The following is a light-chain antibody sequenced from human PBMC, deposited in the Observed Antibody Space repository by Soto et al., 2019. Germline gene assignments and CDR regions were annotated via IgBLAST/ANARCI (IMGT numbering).Light chain of an antibody. CDR1: SSDVGCYNY. V-gene: IGLV2-14*01. J-gene: IGLJ2*01. CDR3: SSQGTSSTLV. Sequence: QSALTQPASVSGSPGQSITISCTGTSSDVGCYNYVSWYQQHPGKAPNLMIYDVSKRPSGVANRFSGSKSGNTASLTISGLQDDDAADYYCSSQGTSSTLVFGGGTKLTVL. CDR2: DVS.